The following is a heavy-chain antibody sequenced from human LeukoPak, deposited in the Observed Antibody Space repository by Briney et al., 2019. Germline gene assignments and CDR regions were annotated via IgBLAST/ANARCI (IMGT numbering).Heavy chain of an antibody. CDR3: ARGSSGWALWNYDSSPDAFDI. J-gene: IGHJ3*02. D-gene: IGHD3-22*01. Sequence: PSGTLSLTCAVSGGSISSSNWWSWVRQPPGKGLEWIGEIYHSGSTNYNPSLKSRVTISVDKSKNQFSLKLSSVTAADTAVYYCARGSSGWALWNYDSSPDAFDIWGQGTMVTVSS. CDR2: IYHSGST. CDR1: GGSISSSNW. V-gene: IGHV4-4*02.